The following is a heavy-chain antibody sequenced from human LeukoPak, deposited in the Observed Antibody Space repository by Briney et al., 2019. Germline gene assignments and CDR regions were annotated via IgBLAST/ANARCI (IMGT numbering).Heavy chain of an antibody. CDR3: AKANPGYSYGLGDFDL. CDR1: GFTFSSCG. CDR2: ISYDGSSK. J-gene: IGHJ2*01. Sequence: GGSLRLSCAASGFTFSSCGIHWVRQAPGKGLEWVAVISYDGSSKYYADSVKGRFTISRDNSKNTLYLQMNSLRVEDTAVYYCAKANPGYSYGLGDFDLWGRGTLVTVS. D-gene: IGHD5-18*01. V-gene: IGHV3-30*18.